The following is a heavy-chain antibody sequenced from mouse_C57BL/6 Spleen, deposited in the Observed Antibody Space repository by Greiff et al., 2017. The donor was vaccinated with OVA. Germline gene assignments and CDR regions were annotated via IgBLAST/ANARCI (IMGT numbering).Heavy chain of an antibody. J-gene: IGHJ4*01. V-gene: IGHV1-54*01. CDR2: INPGSGGT. CDR1: GYAFTNYL. D-gene: IGHD4-1*01. CDR3: ATLTGTMDY. Sequence: VQVVESGAELVRPGTSVKVSCKASGYAFTNYLIEWVKQRPGQGLEWIGVINPGSGGTNYNEKFKGKATLTADKSSSTAYMQLSSLTSEDSAVYFCATLTGTMDYWGQGTSVTVSS.